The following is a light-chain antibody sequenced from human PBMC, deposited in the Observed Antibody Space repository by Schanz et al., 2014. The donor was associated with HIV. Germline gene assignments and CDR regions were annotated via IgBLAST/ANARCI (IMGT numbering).Light chain of an antibody. CDR2: NSY. Sequence: QSVLTQPPSASGTPGQRVTISCSVSRPNIGSNAVNWFQQLPGTAPKLLIYNSYHRPSGVPDRFSGSESGTSASLAISGLQSEDEADYYCAGWHDSLNVWVFGGGTKLTVL. CDR3: AGWHDSLNVWV. V-gene: IGLV1-44*01. CDR1: RPNIGSNA. J-gene: IGLJ3*02.